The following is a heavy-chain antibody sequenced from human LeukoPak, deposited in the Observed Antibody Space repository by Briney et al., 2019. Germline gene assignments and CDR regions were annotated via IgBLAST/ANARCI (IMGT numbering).Heavy chain of an antibody. J-gene: IGHJ5*02. CDR3: ARVGIAAAPGVWFDP. V-gene: IGHV4-38-2*01. Sequence: SETLSLTCAVSGYSISSGYYWGWIRQPPRKGLEWIGSIYYSGSTYYNPSLKSRVTISVDTSKNQFSLKLSSVTAADTAVYYCARVGIAAAPGVWFDPWGQGTLVTVSS. CDR1: GYSISSGYY. D-gene: IGHD6-13*01. CDR2: IYYSGST.